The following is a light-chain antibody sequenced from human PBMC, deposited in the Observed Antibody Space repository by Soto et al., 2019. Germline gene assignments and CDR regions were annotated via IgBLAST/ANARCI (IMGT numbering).Light chain of an antibody. V-gene: IGKV1-33*01. J-gene: IGKJ2*01. CDR3: QQYDNLRT. CDR2: DAS. Sequence: DIQMTQSPSSLSASVGDRLTITCQASQDISTYLNWYQQKPGKAPKLLISDASKLEPGVPSRFSRSGSGTHFNVIITSLQPEDIATYYGQQYDNLRTFGQGTKVDIK. CDR1: QDISTY.